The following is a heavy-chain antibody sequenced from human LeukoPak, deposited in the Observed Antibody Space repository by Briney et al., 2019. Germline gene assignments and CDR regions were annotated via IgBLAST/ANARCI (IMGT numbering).Heavy chain of an antibody. CDR2: ISAYNGNT. CDR1: GYTFTNYG. CDR3: ARDGLRFLEWTTSWFDP. D-gene: IGHD3-3*01. Sequence: ASVKVSCKASGYTFTNYGISWARQAPGQGLEWMGWISAYNGNTNYAQKLQGRVTMTTDTSTTTAYMELRSLRSDDTAVYYCARDGLRFLEWTTSWFDPWGQGTLVTVSS. V-gene: IGHV1-18*01. J-gene: IGHJ5*02.